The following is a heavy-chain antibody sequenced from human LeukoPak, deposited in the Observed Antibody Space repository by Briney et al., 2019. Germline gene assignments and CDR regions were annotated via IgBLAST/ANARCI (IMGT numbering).Heavy chain of an antibody. D-gene: IGHD1-1*01. V-gene: IGHV3-48*03. CDR1: GFTFSGYE. Sequence: GGSLRLSCVATGFTFSGYEMNWVRQAPGEGLEGVSYISSSGGSIYYADSVKGRFTISRDNAKNSLYLQMNSLRAEDTAVYYCARGRGTTTRFDYWGQGTLVTVSS. CDR3: ARGRGTTTRFDY. J-gene: IGHJ4*02. CDR2: ISSSGGSI.